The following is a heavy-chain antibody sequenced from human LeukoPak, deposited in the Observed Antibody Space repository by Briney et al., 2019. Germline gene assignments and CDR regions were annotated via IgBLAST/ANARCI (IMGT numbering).Heavy chain of an antibody. J-gene: IGHJ4*02. V-gene: IGHV4-34*01. Sequence: SETLSLTCAVYGGSFSGYYWNWIRQPPGKGLEWIGSIYYSGSTYYNPSLKSRVTISVDTSKNQFSLKLSSVTAADTAVYYCARDRDDILTGRYFDYWGQGTLVTVSS. CDR3: ARDRDDILTGRYFDY. CDR1: GGSFSGYY. D-gene: IGHD3-9*01. CDR2: IYYSGST.